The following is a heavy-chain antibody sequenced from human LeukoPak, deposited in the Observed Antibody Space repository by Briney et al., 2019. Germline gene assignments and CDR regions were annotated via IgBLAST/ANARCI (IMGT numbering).Heavy chain of an antibody. D-gene: IGHD4-17*01. CDR3: ARRGMTTVRGGDY. CDR1: GGSISSSSYY. J-gene: IGHJ4*02. CDR2: IYYSGST. Sequence: PSETLSLTCTVSGGSISSSSYYWGWIRQPPGKGLEWIGSIYYSGSTYYNPSLKSRVTISVDTSKNQFSLKLSSVPAADTAVYYCARRGMTTVRGGDYWGQGTLVTVSS. V-gene: IGHV4-39*01.